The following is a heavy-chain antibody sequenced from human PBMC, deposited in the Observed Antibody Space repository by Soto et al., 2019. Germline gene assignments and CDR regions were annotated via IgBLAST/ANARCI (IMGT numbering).Heavy chain of an antibody. Sequence: QVQLQESGPGLVKPSETLSLTCVVSDGSISSYDWWTWVRQPPGKGLECIGKMYHSGGADYSPSLKSRVTISADSSKNHFYLRLTGVTAADTAVYYCATGNVESMLEYWGQGTQVAVSS. V-gene: IGHV4-4*02. J-gene: IGHJ4*02. CDR2: MYHSGGA. CDR1: DGSISSYDW. CDR3: ATGNVESMLEY.